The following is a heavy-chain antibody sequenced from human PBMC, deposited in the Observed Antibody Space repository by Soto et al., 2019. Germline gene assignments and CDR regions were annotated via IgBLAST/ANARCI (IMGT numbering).Heavy chain of an antibody. CDR3: ARGRYGDY. J-gene: IGHJ4*02. Sequence: QVHLVQSGAEVKKPGASVKVSCQGSGYAFTTYGITWVRQAPGQGVEWMGWISAHNGNTNYAQRLQGRVTVTRDTSTSTAYMELGSLRYDVTAVYYCARGRYGDYWGQGALVTVSS. CDR2: ISAHNGNT. V-gene: IGHV1-18*01. D-gene: IGHD1-1*01. CDR1: GYAFTTYG.